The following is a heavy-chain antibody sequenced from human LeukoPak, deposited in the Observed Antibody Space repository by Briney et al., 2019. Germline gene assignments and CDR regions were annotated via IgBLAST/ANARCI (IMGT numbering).Heavy chain of an antibody. Sequence: ASVKVSCKASGYTFTSYAMNWVRQAPGQGLEWMGWNNTNTGNPTYAQGFTGRFVFSLDTSVSTAYLQISSLKAEDTAVYYCARDLGPDYYDSSAKGYFQHWGQGTLVTVSS. V-gene: IGHV7-4-1*02. CDR3: ARDLGPDYYDSSAKGYFQH. CDR2: NNTNTGNP. D-gene: IGHD3-22*01. J-gene: IGHJ1*01. CDR1: GYTFTSYA.